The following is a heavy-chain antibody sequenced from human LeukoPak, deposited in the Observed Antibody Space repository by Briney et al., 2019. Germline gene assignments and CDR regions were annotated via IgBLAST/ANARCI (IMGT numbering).Heavy chain of an antibody. D-gene: IGHD2-2*01. Sequence: GASVKVSCKASGYTFTSYGISWVRQAPGQGLEWMGWISIYNGNTDYAQKLRGRVTMTTDTSTSTAYLELGSLRSDDTAVYYCARASRGYCSSNSCAGDYWGQGTLVTVSS. CDR1: GYTFTSYG. V-gene: IGHV1-18*01. CDR2: ISIYNGNT. CDR3: ARASRGYCSSNSCAGDY. J-gene: IGHJ4*02.